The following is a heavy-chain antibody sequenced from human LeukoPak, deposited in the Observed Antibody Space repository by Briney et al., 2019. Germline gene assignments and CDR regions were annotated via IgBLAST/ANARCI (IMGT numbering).Heavy chain of an antibody. CDR1: GGSISSYY. D-gene: IGHD2-8*01. V-gene: IGHV4-59*06. J-gene: IGHJ6*02. CDR2: IYYSGST. CDR3: ARDPIGNCTNGVCYSRYYYYGMDV. Sequence: SETLSLTCTVSGGSISSYYWSWIRQHPGKGLEWIGYIYYSGSTYYNPSLKSRVTISVDTSKNQFSLKLSSVTAADTAVYYCARDPIGNCTNGVCYSRYYYYGMDVWGQGTTVTVSS.